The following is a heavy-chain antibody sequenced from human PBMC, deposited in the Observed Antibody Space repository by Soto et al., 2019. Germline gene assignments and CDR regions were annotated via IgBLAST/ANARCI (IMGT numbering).Heavy chain of an antibody. V-gene: IGHV5-51*01. Sequence: PGESLKISCKGSGYSFTSYWIGWVRQMPGKGLEWMGIIYPGDSDTRYSPSFQGQVTISADKSISTAYLQWSSLKASDTAMYYCARHVEVDTAMVNLVDYWGQGTLVTVSS. CDR1: GYSFTSYW. D-gene: IGHD5-18*01. CDR2: IYPGDSDT. CDR3: ARHVEVDTAMVNLVDY. J-gene: IGHJ4*02.